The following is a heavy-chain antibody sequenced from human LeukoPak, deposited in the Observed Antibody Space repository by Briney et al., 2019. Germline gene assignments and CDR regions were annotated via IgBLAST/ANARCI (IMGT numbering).Heavy chain of an antibody. CDR3: ARVRYGDPGAFDI. Sequence: ASVKVSCKTSGYSENFYGITWVRQVAGQGLEWMGWISAQHGQTEYAPNSQDRVTMTTDTYTSTAYMELRSLRSDDTAVYYCARVRYGDPGAFDIWGQGTMVTVSS. D-gene: IGHD4-17*01. CDR2: ISAQHGQT. J-gene: IGHJ3*02. CDR1: GYSENFYG. V-gene: IGHV1-18*01.